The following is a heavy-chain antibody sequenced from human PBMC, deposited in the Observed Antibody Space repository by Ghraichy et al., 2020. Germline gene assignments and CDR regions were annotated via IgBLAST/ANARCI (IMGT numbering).Heavy chain of an antibody. CDR2: IYHSGRT. CDR1: GGSISSSNW. Sequence: SETLSLTCAVSGGSISSSNWWRCVRQPPGEGLGWIGEIYHSGRTTYTPSLKSRVTMSVDNSKNQFSLSLSSVTAADTAVDYCTRGVAAAGHFDYLGQGTLVTVSS. V-gene: IGHV4-4*02. CDR3: TRGVAAAGHFDY. J-gene: IGHJ4*02. D-gene: IGHD6-13*01.